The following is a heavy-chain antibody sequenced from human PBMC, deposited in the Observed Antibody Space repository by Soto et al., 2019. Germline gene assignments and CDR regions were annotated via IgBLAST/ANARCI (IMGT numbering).Heavy chain of an antibody. CDR3: ARDRDYYYYYYGMDV. CDR2: INHSGST. J-gene: IGHJ6*02. CDR1: GGSFSGYY. V-gene: IGHV4-34*01. Sequence: ETLSLTCAVYGGSFSGYYWSWIRQPPGKGLEWIGEINHSGSTNYNPSLKSRVTISVDTSKNQFSLKLSSVTAADTAVYYCARDRDYYYYYYGMDVWGQGTTVTSP. D-gene: IGHD3-10*01.